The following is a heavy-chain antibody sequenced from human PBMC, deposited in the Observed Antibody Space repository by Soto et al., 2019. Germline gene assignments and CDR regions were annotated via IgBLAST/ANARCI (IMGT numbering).Heavy chain of an antibody. CDR2: ISAYNGNT. V-gene: IGHV1-18*01. CDR3: ARDSPPPRE. CDR1: GYTFTSYH. Sequence: QVQLVKSGAEVKKPGASVKVSCKASGYTFTSYHITLVRQAPGKGLEWMGWISAYNGNTNYAKKLQGRVTITTDTSTRTAYMELRSLRSDDTAVYYCARDSPPPREWGQGTLVTVSS. J-gene: IGHJ4*02.